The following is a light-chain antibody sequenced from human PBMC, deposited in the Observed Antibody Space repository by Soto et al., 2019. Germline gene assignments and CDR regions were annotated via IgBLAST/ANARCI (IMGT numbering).Light chain of an antibody. Sequence: DIQMTQSPSSLSASVGDRVIITCRASHDIGNKIAWFQQKPGKGPKSLIYGASILQSGVPSKFSGSRSATDFTLTITGLQPEDFATYYCQQYHVYPLTFGGGTKLEIK. J-gene: IGKJ4*01. CDR1: HDIGNK. CDR3: QQYHVYPLT. V-gene: IGKV1-16*02. CDR2: GAS.